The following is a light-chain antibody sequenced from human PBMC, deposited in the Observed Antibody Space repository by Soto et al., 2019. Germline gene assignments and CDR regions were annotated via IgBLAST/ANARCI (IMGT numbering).Light chain of an antibody. CDR3: QQYGNSRT. CDR2: GAS. V-gene: IGKV3-20*01. Sequence: EIVLTQSPGTLSLSPGERATLFCRTSQSSSNNYLAWYQQKPGQAPRLLIYGASNRATGIPDRFTGSASGTDFTLTISRLEPEDSAVYYCQQYGNSRTFGQGTTVEI. CDR1: QSSSNNY. J-gene: IGKJ1*01.